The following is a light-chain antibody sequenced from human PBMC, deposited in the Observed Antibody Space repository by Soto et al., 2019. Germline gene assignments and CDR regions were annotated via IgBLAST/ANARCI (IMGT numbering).Light chain of an antibody. CDR1: QSVDGRY. CDR2: GAS. J-gene: IGKJ2*01. Sequence: EIVVTQSPGTLSLSPGESATLSCRATQSVDGRYVAWYQQKPGQAPRLLIYGASIRATGVPERFSGSGSGTDFSLTISRLEPEDFSVYYCQHYGSSPPMYTFGQGTKLEI. CDR3: QHYGSSPPMYT. V-gene: IGKV3-20*01.